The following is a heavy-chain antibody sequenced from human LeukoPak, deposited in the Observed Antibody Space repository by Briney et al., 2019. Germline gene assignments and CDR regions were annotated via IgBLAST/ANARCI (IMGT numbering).Heavy chain of an antibody. D-gene: IGHD1-26*01. Sequence: GGFLRISCAASGFTFSGFAMSWVRRAPGKGLEWGLGISGSGDNTLYADSVKGRFTISRDNSKNTLYLEMNSLRAEVTAIYYCAKMKGHPLPKYYMDVWGQGTTVTVSS. CDR3: AKMKGHPLPKYYMDV. CDR1: GFTFSGFA. CDR2: ISGSGDNT. J-gene: IGHJ6*01. V-gene: IGHV3-23*01.